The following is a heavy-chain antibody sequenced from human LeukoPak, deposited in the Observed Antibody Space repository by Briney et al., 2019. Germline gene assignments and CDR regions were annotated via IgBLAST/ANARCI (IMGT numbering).Heavy chain of an antibody. CDR3: ARHKQWIWYFDL. D-gene: IGHD6-19*01. V-gene: IGHV4-39*01. CDR1: VGSFSGYY. Sequence: SETLSLTCAVYVGSFSGYYWGWIRQPPGKGLEWIGSIYYSGSTYYNPSLKSRVTISVDTSKNQFSLKLSSVTAADTAVYYCARHKQWIWYFDLWGRGTLVTVSS. J-gene: IGHJ2*01. CDR2: IYYSGST.